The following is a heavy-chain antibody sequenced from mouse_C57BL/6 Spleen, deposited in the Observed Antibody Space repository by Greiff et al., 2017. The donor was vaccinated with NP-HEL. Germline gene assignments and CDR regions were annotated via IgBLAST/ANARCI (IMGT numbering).Heavy chain of an antibody. D-gene: IGHD1-1*01. J-gene: IGHJ4*01. CDR1: GYTFTSYW. Sequence: QVQLQQPGAELVKPGASVKLSCKASGYTFTSYWMHWVKQRPGQGLEWIGMIHPNSGSTNYNEKFKSKATLTVDKSSSTAYMQLSSLTSEDSAVYYCARDGIITTVVGGAMDYWGQGTSVTVFS. CDR3: ARDGIITTVVGGAMDY. V-gene: IGHV1-64*01. CDR2: IHPNSGST.